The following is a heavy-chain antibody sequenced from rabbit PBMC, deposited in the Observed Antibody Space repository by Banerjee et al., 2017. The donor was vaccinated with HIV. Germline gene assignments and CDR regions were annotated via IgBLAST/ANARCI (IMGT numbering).Heavy chain of an antibody. J-gene: IGHJ4*01. D-gene: IGHD7-1*01. CDR3: AREGAGYAGYGYLNL. V-gene: IGHV1S43*01. CDR2: IYTSSGST. Sequence: CWVRQAPGKGLELIACIYTSSGSTWYASWVNGRFTISRSTSLNTVDLKMTSLTAVDTATYFCAREGAGYAGYGYLNLWGPGTLVTVS.